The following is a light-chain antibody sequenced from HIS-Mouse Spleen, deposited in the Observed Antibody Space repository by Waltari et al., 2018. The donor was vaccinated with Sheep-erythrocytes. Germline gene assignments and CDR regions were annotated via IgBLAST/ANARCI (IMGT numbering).Light chain of an antibody. J-gene: IGKJ3*01. CDR3: QKYNRAPVT. Sequence: DIQMTQSTSTLSASVGDRDTITCRASQGISNYLAWYQQKPGKVPKLLIYAASTLQSGVHSGFSGCGSGTDCTRTISSLQPEDVATYYCQKYNRAPVTFGPGTKVDIK. CDR2: AAS. V-gene: IGKV1-27*01. CDR1: QGISNY.